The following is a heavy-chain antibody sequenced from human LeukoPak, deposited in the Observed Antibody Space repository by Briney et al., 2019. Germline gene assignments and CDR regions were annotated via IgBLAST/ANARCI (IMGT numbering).Heavy chain of an antibody. D-gene: IGHD2-8*01. Sequence: SVKVSCKASGGTFSSYAISWVRQAPGQGLEWMGGIIPIFGTANYAQKFQGRVTMTRDTSISTAYMEMNSLTSDDTAVYYCARSARHCNNGVCFTDYYIDLWGKGTTVTVSS. CDR1: GGTFSSYA. J-gene: IGHJ6*03. CDR2: IIPIFGTA. V-gene: IGHV1-69*05. CDR3: ARSARHCNNGVCFTDYYIDL.